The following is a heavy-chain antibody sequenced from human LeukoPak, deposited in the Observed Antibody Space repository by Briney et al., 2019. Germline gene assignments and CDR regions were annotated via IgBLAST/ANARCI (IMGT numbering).Heavy chain of an antibody. J-gene: IGHJ3*02. CDR3: ARDNADYDLDAFDI. CDR1: GFTFSAHW. Sequence: GGSLRLSCAASGFTFSAHWMSWVRQAPGKGLEWVANIKEDGSEKYYVDSVRGRFTISRDNAKNSLYLQMNSLRAEDTAVYYCARDNADYDLDAFDIWGQGTMVTVSS. CDR2: IKEDGSEK. V-gene: IGHV3-7*01. D-gene: IGHD4/OR15-4a*01.